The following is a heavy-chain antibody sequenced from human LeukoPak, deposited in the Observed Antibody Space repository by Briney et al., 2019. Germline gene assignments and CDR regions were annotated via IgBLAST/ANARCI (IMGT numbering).Heavy chain of an antibody. CDR2: IYSGGST. Sequence: GGSLRLSCAASGFTVSSNYMSWVRQAPGKGLEWVSVIYSGGSTYYADSVKDRFTISRDNSKNTLYLQMNSLRVEDTAVYYCARDYVWDAFDIWGQGTMVTFSS. CDR1: GFTVSSNY. D-gene: IGHD2-8*01. J-gene: IGHJ3*02. V-gene: IGHV3-66*01. CDR3: ARDYVWDAFDI.